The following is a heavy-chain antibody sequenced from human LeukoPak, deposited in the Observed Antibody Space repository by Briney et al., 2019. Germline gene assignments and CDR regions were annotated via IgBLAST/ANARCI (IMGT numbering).Heavy chain of an antibody. V-gene: IGHV4-61*02. CDR2: ISTDGSN. CDR3: AKGAGPPWFDP. Sequence: PSETLSLTCTVSGDSNSSGAYYSSWIPQPTGKGLEWIGRISTDGSNNYNPSLNSRVTMSVDASNNHFSLKLNSVTAADTAVYYCAKGAGPPWFDPWGQGTLVTVSS. J-gene: IGHJ5*02. CDR1: GDSNSSGAYY. D-gene: IGHD6-19*01.